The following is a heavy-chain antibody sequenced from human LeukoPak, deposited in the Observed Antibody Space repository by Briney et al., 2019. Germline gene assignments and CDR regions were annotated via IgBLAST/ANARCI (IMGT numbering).Heavy chain of an antibody. CDR3: AKDREIGPAKYYFDS. CDR2: VADDGRDK. V-gene: IGHV3-30*04. D-gene: IGHD2-2*01. Sequence: GGSLRLSCAASGFTFSRYAMHWVRQAPGKGLEWVAVVADDGRDKHHADSVKGRFSISRDNPKNTLYLQMSGLRVEDTAVCYCAKDREIGPAKYYFDSWGQGTLVTVSS. CDR1: GFTFSRYA. J-gene: IGHJ4*02.